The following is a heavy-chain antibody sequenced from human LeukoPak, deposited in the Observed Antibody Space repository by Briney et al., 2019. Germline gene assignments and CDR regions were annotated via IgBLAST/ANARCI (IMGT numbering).Heavy chain of an antibody. J-gene: IGHJ1*01. D-gene: IGHD2-21*02. Sequence: PGGSLRLSCAASGFTFSAYWMHWVRQAPGKGLGWVAVISYDGSNKYYADSVKGRFTISRDNSKNTLYLQMNNLRAEDTAVYYCARDHGYCGGDCYEYFQHWGQGTLVTVSS. CDR3: ARDHGYCGGDCYEYFQH. CDR2: ISYDGSNK. V-gene: IGHV3-30*03. CDR1: GFTFSAYW.